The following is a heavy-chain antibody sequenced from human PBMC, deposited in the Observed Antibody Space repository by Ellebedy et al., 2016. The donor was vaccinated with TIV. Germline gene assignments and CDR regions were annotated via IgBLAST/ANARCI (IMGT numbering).Heavy chain of an antibody. CDR1: GFSFSDYW. D-gene: IGHD6-13*01. CDR3: AREYGAAAPCDY. V-gene: IGHV3-74*01. Sequence: GGSLRLSCAASGFSFSDYWMHWVRQAPGKGLVWVSRINNDGSTTNYADSVKGRFTVSRDNAKDTMYLQMNSLRAEDTAVYYCAREYGAAAPCDYWGQGTLVTVSS. J-gene: IGHJ4*02. CDR2: INNDGSTT.